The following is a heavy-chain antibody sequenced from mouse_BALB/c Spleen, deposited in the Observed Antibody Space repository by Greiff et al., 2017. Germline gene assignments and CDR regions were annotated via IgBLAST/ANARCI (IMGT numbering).Heavy chain of an antibody. CDR1: GFTFSSYA. Sequence: DVKLVESGGGLVKPGGSLKLSCAASGFTFSSYAMSWVRQSPEKRLEWVAEISSGGSYTYYPDTVTGRFTISRDNAKNTLYLEMSSLRSEDTAMYYCARDLDSSGYYAMDYWGQGTSVTVSS. D-gene: IGHD3-2*01. V-gene: IGHV5-9-4*01. CDR3: ARDLDSSGYYAMDY. CDR2: ISSGGSYT. J-gene: IGHJ4*01.